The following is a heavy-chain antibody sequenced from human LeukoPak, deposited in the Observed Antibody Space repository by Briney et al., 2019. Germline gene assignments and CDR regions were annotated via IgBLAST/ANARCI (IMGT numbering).Heavy chain of an antibody. V-gene: IGHV1-69*13. J-gene: IGHJ4*02. Sequence: SVKISCKASGGTFSSYAISWVRQAPGQGLEWMGGIIPIFGTANYAQKFQGRVTITADESTSTAYMELSSLRSEDTAVYYCARGGDTALYYFDYWGQGTLVTVSS. D-gene: IGHD5-18*01. CDR1: GGTFSSYA. CDR3: ARGGDTALYYFDY. CDR2: IIPIFGTA.